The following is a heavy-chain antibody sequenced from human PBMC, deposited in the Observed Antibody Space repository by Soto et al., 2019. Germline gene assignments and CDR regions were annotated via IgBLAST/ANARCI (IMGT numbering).Heavy chain of an antibody. CDR1: GFTFSYYW. D-gene: IGHD1-26*01. CDR3: ARGDRGAFDL. V-gene: IGHV3-74*03. Sequence: EVQLVESGGGLVQPGESLRLSCAASGFTFSYYWMHGVRQTPGKGMLRVSHIQHDGSRTTYADSVKGRVTISRDNAKNTVYLQMKSLRGDGSAVYYCARGDRGAFDLWGKGTAVTVSS. CDR2: IQHDGSRT. J-gene: IGHJ3*01.